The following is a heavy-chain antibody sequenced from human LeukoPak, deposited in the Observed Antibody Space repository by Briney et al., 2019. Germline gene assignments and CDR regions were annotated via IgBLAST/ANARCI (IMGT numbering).Heavy chain of an antibody. Sequence: GGSLRLSCTASGFTFGDYAMSWVRQAPGKGLEWVGFIRSKAYGGTTEYAASVKGRFTISRDDSKSIAYLQMNSLKTEDTAVYYCTRRHCSGGSCYFDYWGQGTLVTVSS. D-gene: IGHD2-15*01. J-gene: IGHJ4*02. CDR2: IRSKAYGGTT. V-gene: IGHV3-49*04. CDR1: GFTFGDYA. CDR3: TRRHCSGGSCYFDY.